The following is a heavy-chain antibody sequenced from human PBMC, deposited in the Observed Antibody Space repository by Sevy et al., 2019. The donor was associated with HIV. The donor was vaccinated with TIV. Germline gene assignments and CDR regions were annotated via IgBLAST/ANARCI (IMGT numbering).Heavy chain of an antibody. CDR3: AKDTDGRSYLNDAFDI. CDR1: GFTFSSFA. J-gene: IGHJ3*02. D-gene: IGHD1-26*01. CDR2: LNRSGGHT. V-gene: IGHV3-23*01. Sequence: GGSLRLSCAASGFTFSSFAMSWVRQTPGKGLEWVSGLNRSGGHTYYADSVKGRFTISRDNSKNTLYLQMNSLRAEDTAVYYCAKDTDGRSYLNDAFDIWGQGTMVTVSS.